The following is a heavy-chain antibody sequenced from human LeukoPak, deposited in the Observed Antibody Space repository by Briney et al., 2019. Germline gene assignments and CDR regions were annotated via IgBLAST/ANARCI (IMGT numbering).Heavy chain of an antibody. J-gene: IGHJ4*02. D-gene: IGHD3-22*01. CDR1: GFPFRSYG. Sequence: GGSLRLSCAASGFPFRSYGMHWVRQAPGKGLEWVAVIWYDGSNKHYAESVKGRFSISRDNSKSTLYLQMNSLRAEDTAVYYCARARGVSTGYRPIDYWGQGTLVTVSS. CDR3: ARARGVSTGYRPIDY. CDR2: IWYDGSNK. V-gene: IGHV3-33*01.